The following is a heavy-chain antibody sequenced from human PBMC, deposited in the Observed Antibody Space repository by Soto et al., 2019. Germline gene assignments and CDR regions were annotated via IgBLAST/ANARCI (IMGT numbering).Heavy chain of an antibody. CDR2: IYYSGST. CDR1: GGSISSVDYY. CDR3: ARRGGSEAWTWFEP. J-gene: IGHJ5*02. D-gene: IGHD2-15*01. V-gene: IGHV4-30-4*01. Sequence: LSLTCTVSGGSISSVDYYCSGIRQPPGKGLEWIGDIYYSGSTYYNPSLKSRVTISVDTSKNQFSLKLTSVTAAETAVYYCARRGGSEAWTWFEPWGEGTLVTVSS.